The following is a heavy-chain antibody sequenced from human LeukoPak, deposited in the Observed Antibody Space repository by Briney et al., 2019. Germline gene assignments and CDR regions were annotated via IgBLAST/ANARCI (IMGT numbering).Heavy chain of an antibody. Sequence: PSETLSLTCTVSGGSISSGGHCWSWIRQHPGKGLEWIGCIYYSGSTNYNPSLKSRVTISVDTSKNQFSLKLSSVTAADTAVYYCARDLYSYGFDYWGQGTLVTVSS. CDR2: IYYSGST. CDR3: ARDLYSYGFDY. V-gene: IGHV4-31*03. J-gene: IGHJ4*02. CDR1: GGSISSGGHC. D-gene: IGHD5-18*01.